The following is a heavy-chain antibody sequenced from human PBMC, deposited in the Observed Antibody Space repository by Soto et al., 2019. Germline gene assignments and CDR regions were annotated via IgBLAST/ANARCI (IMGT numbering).Heavy chain of an antibody. CDR2: ISSDGTNK. CDR3: SRSSFYGHEFRSGYFPSYYYYGMDV. V-gene: IGHV3-30-3*01. Sequence: PGGSLRLSCAASAFTFSSYGIHWVRQAPCKGLEWVSVISSDGTNKYYADSVKGRFTISRDNSKNTLFLQVKSLRAEDTAVYYPSRSSFYGHEFRSGYFPSYYYYGMDVWGQGTTVTVSS. J-gene: IGHJ6*02. CDR1: AFTFSSYG. D-gene: IGHD3-3*01.